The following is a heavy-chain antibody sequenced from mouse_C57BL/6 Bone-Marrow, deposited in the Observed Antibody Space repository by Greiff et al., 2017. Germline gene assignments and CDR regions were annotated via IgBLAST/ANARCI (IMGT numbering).Heavy chain of an antibody. CDR3: AREYYGTDWYFDV. Sequence: VQRVESGPELVKPGASVKISCKASGYAFSSSWMNWVKQRPGKGLEWIGRLYPGDGDTNYNGKFKGKATLTADKSSSTAYMQLSSLTSEDSAVYFCAREYYGTDWYFDVWGTGTTVTVSS. CDR1: GYAFSSSW. V-gene: IGHV1-82*01. J-gene: IGHJ1*03. CDR2: LYPGDGDT. D-gene: IGHD1-1*01.